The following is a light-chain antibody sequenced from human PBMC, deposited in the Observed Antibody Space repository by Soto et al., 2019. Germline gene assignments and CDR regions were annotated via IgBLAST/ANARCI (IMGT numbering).Light chain of an antibody. J-gene: IGLJ3*02. CDR2: QVS. CDR3: SLKTSSVTWV. Sequence: QSALTQPPSVSGSPGQSVTISCTGTSIDVGNFDLVSWYQQPPGTAPKLLIYQVSNRPSRVPDRFSGSQSGNTASLTISGLQAEDEADYYCSLKTSSVTWVFGGGTKVTVL. CDR1: SIDVGNFDL. V-gene: IGLV2-18*01.